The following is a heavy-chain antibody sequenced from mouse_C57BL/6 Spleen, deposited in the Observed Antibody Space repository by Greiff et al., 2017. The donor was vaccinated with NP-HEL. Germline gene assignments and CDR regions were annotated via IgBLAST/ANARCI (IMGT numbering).Heavy chain of an antibody. V-gene: IGHV6-3*01. J-gene: IGHJ3*01. CDR1: GFTFSNYW. CDR3: TGSYARGFAY. CDR2: IRLKSDNYAT. D-gene: IGHD2-12*01. Sequence: EVQLVESGGGLVQPGGSMKLSCVASGFTFSNYWMNWVRQSPEKGLEWVAQIRLKSDNYATHYAESVKGRFTISRDDSKSSVYLQMNNLRAEDTGIYYCTGSYARGFAYWGQGTLVTVSA.